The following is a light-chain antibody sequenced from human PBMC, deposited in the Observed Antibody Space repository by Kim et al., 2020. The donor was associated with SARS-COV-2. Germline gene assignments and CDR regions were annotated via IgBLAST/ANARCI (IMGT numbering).Light chain of an antibody. V-gene: IGLV3-1*01. CDR1: KLGDKY. Sequence: VSPGQTSSITCSGDKLGDKYACWYQQKPGQSPVVVIHQDSKRPSGIPERFSGSDSGNTATLTISATQAMDEADYYCQAWDSSTLVFGGGTKLTVL. CDR2: QDS. J-gene: IGLJ2*01. CDR3: QAWDSSTLV.